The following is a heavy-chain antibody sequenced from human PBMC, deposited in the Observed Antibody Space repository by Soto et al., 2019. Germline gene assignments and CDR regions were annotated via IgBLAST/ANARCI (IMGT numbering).Heavy chain of an antibody. V-gene: IGHV2-70*04. CDR2: IDWDGDK. CDR3: AKNGTDGSWFGP. Sequence: XGPTRGNHPQTLPVSCTFSGFSLITSGMRVSWIRQPPGKALQWLARIDWDGDKFYSTSLRTRLTISKDTPKNQVVLTMTNMDPVDTGTYYCAKNGTDGSWFGPWGQGTLVTVSS. CDR1: GFSLITSGMR. J-gene: IGHJ5*02. D-gene: IGHD1-1*01.